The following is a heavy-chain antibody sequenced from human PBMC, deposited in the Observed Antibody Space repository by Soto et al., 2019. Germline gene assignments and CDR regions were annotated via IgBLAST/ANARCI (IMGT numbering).Heavy chain of an antibody. J-gene: IGHJ3*02. Sequence: EVQLLESGGGLVQPGGSLRLSCAASGFTFSSYAMNWVRQAPGKGLEWVSAMSGSGGTTYYADSVKGRFTISRDSSKNTTYLQMNSMRAEDTVVYYCAKGNSWSSALVHDIWGQGTMVTVSS. CDR3: AKGNSWSSALVHDI. CDR1: GFTFSSYA. CDR2: MSGSGGTT. V-gene: IGHV3-23*01. D-gene: IGHD1-7*01.